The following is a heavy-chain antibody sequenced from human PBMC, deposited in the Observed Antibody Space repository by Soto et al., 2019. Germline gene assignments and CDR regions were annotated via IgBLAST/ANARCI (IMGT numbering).Heavy chain of an antibody. CDR3: ESAPSIAARTMKEWYFDL. V-gene: IGHV4-34*01. CDR2: INHSGST. D-gene: IGHD6-6*01. J-gene: IGHJ2*01. CDR1: GGSFSGYY. Sequence: LLQLRRPCPSPALYGGSFSGYYWSWIRQPPGKGLEWIGEINHSGSTNYNPSLKSRVTISVDTSKNQFSLKLSSVTAAYSAVYYCESAPSIAARTMKEWYFDLWGRGTLVTVSS.